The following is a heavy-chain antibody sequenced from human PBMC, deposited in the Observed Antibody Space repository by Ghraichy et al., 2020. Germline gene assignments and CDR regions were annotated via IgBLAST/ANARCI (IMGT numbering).Heavy chain of an antibody. D-gene: IGHD3-22*01. J-gene: IGHJ4*02. V-gene: IGHV3-74*01. CDR2: INSDGRST. Sequence: GGSLRLSCAASGFTFSSYGMHWVRQAPGKGLVWVSRINSDGRSTSYADSVKGRFTISRDNAKNTLYLQMNSLRAEDTAVYYCARDYYDSSGYYYYFDDWGQGTLVTVSS. CDR3: ARDYYDSSGYYYYFDD. CDR1: GFTFSSYG.